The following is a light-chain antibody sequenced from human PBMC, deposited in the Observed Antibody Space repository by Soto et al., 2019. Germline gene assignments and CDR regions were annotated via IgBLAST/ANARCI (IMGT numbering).Light chain of an antibody. CDR1: QDINSW. V-gene: IGKV1-5*01. CDR2: DAA. J-gene: IGKJ3*01. CDR3: QQYNSYLFT. Sequence: DMQMTQSPSTLSASVGDRVTITCRASQDINSWLAWYQQKPGKAPKLLIYDAASLESGVPSRFSGSGSGTEFILTISSLQPDDFATYYCQQYNSYLFTFGPGTKVDIK.